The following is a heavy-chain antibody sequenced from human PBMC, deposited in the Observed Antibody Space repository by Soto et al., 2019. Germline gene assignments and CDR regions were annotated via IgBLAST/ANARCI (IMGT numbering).Heavy chain of an antibody. CDR3: ASENTAMASYYFDY. D-gene: IGHD5-18*01. CDR1: GDSVSSNIVT. J-gene: IGHJ4*02. Sequence: SQTLSLTCAISGDSVSSNIVTWNWIRQSPSRGLEWLGRTYYRSKWYNDYAVSVKSRITINPDTSKNQFSLQLNSVTPEDTAVYYCASENTAMASYYFDYWGQGTLVTVSS. V-gene: IGHV6-1*01. CDR2: TYYRSKWYN.